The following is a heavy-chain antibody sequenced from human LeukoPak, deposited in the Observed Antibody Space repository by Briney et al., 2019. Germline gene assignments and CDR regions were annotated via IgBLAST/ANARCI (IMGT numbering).Heavy chain of an antibody. Sequence: SETLSLTCAVSGDSITSHSWWSWVRQSPGKGLEWIGEIYHSGTTNYSPSLKSRVTISVDKSKNQLSLRLTSVTGADTAVYFCASCLFDYYYFDQWGQGTLVTVSS. CDR3: ASCLFDYYYFDQ. D-gene: IGHD3-10*01. V-gene: IGHV4-4*02. J-gene: IGHJ4*02. CDR2: IYHSGTT. CDR1: GDSITSHSW.